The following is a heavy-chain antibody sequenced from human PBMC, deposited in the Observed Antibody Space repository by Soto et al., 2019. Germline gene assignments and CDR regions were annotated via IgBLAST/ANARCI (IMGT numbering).Heavy chain of an antibody. V-gene: IGHV1-18*01. D-gene: IGHD3-10*01. CDR3: ARVTMVRGVTHYYYYGMDV. CDR2: ISAYNGNT. J-gene: IGHJ6*02. CDR1: GYTFTSYG. Sequence: QVQLVQSGAEVKKPGASVKVSCKASGYTFTSYGISWVRQAPGQGLEWMGWISAYNGNTNYAQKLQGRVTMTTDTSTSTAYMELRRLRADDSAVYYCARVTMVRGVTHYYYYGMDVWGQGTTVTVS.